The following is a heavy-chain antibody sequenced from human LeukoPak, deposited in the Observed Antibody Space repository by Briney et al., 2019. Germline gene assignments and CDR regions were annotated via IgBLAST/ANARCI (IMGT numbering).Heavy chain of an antibody. Sequence: GGSLRLSCAVSGFIFSNHGMHWVRQAPGKGLEWLAVISYDGRKKYYADSVKGRFTISRDNSKNTLYLQTNSLRAEDTAIYYCAKENSNAMDYFHYWGQGTLVTVSS. V-gene: IGHV3-30*18. J-gene: IGHJ4*02. CDR2: ISYDGRKK. D-gene: IGHD1/OR15-1a*01. CDR1: GFIFSNHG. CDR3: AKENSNAMDYFHY.